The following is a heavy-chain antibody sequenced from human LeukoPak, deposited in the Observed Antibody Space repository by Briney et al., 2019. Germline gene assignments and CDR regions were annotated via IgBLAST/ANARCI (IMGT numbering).Heavy chain of an antibody. CDR2: INPNSGGT. V-gene: IGHV1-2*02. J-gene: IGHJ3*02. CDR1: GYTFTGYY. D-gene: IGHD6-6*01. CDR3: ARVIAARGAIAFDI. Sequence: ASVKVSCKASGYTFTGYYMHWVRQAPGQGLEWMGWINPNSGGTNYAQKFQGRVTMTRDTSISTAYMELSRLRSDDTAVYHCARVIAARGAIAFDIWGQGTMVTVSS.